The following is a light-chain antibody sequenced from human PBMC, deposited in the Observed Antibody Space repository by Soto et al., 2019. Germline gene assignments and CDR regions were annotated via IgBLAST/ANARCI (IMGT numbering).Light chain of an antibody. CDR2: AAS. CDR3: QKYGTSPSWT. CDR1: QSLGSSF. Sequence: EFVGTQSPGTLSLSPGERATLSRRASQSLGSSFLAWYQHKPGQAPRLLIDAASSRPTGIPDRVSGSVSGTDFTLTISRLEPEDFAVYYCQKYGTSPSWTFGQGTRVEIK. V-gene: IGKV3-20*01. J-gene: IGKJ1*01.